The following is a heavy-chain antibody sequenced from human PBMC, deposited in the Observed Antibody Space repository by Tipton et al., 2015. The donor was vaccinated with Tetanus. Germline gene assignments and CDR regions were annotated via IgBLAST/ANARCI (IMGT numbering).Heavy chain of an antibody. D-gene: IGHD3-3*01. V-gene: IGHV4-59*01. J-gene: IGHJ4*02. CDR1: GGSMSNNY. CDR3: ARESITIFGVVSIDY. CDR2: VSSSGAS. Sequence: TLSLTCTVSGGSMSNNYWSWIRQPPGKGLEWLADVSSSGASNSDYFLKSRITVSRDTSKNQFSLRLASVTAADTAVCYCARESITIFGVVSIDYWGQGTLVTVSS.